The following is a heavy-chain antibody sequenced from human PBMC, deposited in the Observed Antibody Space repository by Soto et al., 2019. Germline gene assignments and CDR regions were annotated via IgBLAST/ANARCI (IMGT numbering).Heavy chain of an antibody. CDR2: INHSGST. J-gene: IGHJ6*03. CDR3: ARGIFTMVRGAYYMDV. CDR1: GFTFSSYG. Sequence: PGGSLRLSCAASGFTFSSYGMHWVRQPPGKGLEWIGEINHSGSTNYNPSLKSRVTISVDTSKNQFSLKLSSVTAADTAVYYCARGIFTMVRGAYYMDVWGKGTTVTVSS. V-gene: IGHV4-34*01. D-gene: IGHD3-10*01.